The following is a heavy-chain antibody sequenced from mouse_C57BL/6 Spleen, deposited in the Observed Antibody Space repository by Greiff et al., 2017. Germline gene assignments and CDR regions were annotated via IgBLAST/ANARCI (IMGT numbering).Heavy chain of an antibody. CDR3: ARHSYGSGPYWYFDV. J-gene: IGHJ1*03. V-gene: IGHV2-6-1*01. CDR1: GFSLTSYG. D-gene: IGHD1-1*01. CDR2: IWSDGST. Sequence: QVQLQQSGPGLVAPSQSLSITCTVSGFSLTSYGVHWVRQPPGKGLEWLVVIWSDGSTTYNSALKSRLSISKDNSKSQVFLKMNSLQTDDTAMYYCARHSYGSGPYWYFDVWGTGTTVTVSS.